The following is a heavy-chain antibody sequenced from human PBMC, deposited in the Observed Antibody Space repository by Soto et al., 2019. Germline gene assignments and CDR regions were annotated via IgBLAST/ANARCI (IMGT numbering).Heavy chain of an antibody. Sequence: QLQLQESGPGLVKPSETLSLTCTVSGGSISSSSYYWGWIRQPPGKGLEWIGNIFYSGSTYYNPSLKSRLTISVDTSKNQFSLKLSSVTAADTAVYYCARSSGGSYFDYWGQGTLVTVSS. D-gene: IGHD2-15*01. CDR3: ARSSGGSYFDY. V-gene: IGHV4-39*01. CDR2: IFYSGST. CDR1: GGSISSSSYY. J-gene: IGHJ4*02.